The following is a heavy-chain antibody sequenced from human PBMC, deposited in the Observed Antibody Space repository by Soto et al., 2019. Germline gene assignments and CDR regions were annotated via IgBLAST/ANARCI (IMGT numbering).Heavy chain of an antibody. Sequence: SETLSLTCTLSGGSLTSSIYYWGWVRQPPGKALEWIGNIFYSGNANNRPSLKSRLTLSIDTPQNQFSLNLTSVSAADTAVYFCARLRGYPYSYFDLWGRGTPVTVSS. V-gene: IGHV4-39*01. CDR1: GGSLTSSIYY. CDR2: IFYSGNA. CDR3: ARLRGYPYSYFDL. D-gene: IGHD5-12*01. J-gene: IGHJ2*01.